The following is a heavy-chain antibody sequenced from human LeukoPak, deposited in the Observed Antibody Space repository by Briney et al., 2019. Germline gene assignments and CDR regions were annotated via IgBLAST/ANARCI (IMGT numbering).Heavy chain of an antibody. J-gene: IGHJ4*02. CDR2: ISSSGSTI. Sequence: KSGGSLTLSCAASGFTFSDYYMSWIPQAQGMGLEWVSYISSSGSTIYYADSVKGRFTISRDNAKNSLYLQMNSLRAEDTAVYYCVRVVGGDYPGYWGQGTLVTVSS. CDR1: GFTFSDYY. V-gene: IGHV3-11*01. D-gene: IGHD4-17*01. CDR3: VRVVGGDYPGY.